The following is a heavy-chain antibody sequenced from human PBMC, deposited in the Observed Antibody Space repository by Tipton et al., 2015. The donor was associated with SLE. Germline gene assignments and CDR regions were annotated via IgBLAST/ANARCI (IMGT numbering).Heavy chain of an antibody. Sequence: QSGPEVKKPGASVKVSCKASGYTFTSYYMHWVRQAPGQGLEWMGIINPSGGSTSYAQKFQGRVTMTRDTSTSTVYMELSSLRSEDTAVYYCARDEASGSGSGGMDVWGQGTTVTVSS. CDR3: ARDEASGSGSGGMDV. CDR1: GYTFTSYY. V-gene: IGHV1-46*01. CDR2: INPSGGST. J-gene: IGHJ6*02. D-gene: IGHD1-26*01.